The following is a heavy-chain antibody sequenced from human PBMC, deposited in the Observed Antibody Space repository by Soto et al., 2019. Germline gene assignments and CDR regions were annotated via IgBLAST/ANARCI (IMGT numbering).Heavy chain of an antibody. J-gene: IGHJ4*02. CDR1: GYSFSSYH. CDR2: IDPSGGST. V-gene: IGHV1-46*04. Sequence: QVLLVQSGAEVKKAGASVKVSCKASGYSFSSYHIHWVRQAPGQGLEWMGIIDPSGGSTTYAQNLQDRVTMTRDTSTSIVYMELSSLRSEDTAVYYCARGIYYGTDGWGQGTLVTVSS. D-gene: IGHD4-17*01. CDR3: ARGIYYGTDG.